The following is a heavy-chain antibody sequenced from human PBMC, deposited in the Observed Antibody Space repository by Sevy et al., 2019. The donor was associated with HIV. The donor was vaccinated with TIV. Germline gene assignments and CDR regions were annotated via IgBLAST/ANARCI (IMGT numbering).Heavy chain of an antibody. CDR3: VGADRPNQGDF. Sequence: GGSLRLSCAASGFTVSRNFMSWIRQAPGKGLEWVSIIYSDGTTFYADSVKGRFTISRDNSRNRLYLQMNTLRAEDTAVYYCVGADRPNQGDFWGQGTLVTVS. V-gene: IGHV3-53*01. J-gene: IGHJ4*02. CDR2: IYSDGTT. D-gene: IGHD6-6*01. CDR1: GFTVSRNF.